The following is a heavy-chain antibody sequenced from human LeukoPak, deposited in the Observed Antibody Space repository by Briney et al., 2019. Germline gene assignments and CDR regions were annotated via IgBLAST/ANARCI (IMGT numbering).Heavy chain of an antibody. Sequence: GGSLRLSCAASGFTFSSYGMHWVRQAPGKGLEWVAFIRYDGSNKYYADSVKGRFTISRDNSKNTLYLQMNSLRAEDTAVYYCAKDHHSSSWAPSDYWGQGTLDTVSS. CDR2: IRYDGSNK. CDR1: GFTFSSYG. CDR3: AKDHHSSSWAPSDY. V-gene: IGHV3-30*02. J-gene: IGHJ4*02. D-gene: IGHD6-13*01.